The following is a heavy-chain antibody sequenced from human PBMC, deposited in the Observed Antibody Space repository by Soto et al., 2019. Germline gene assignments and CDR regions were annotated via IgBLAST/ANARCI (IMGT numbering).Heavy chain of an antibody. D-gene: IGHD3-3*01. CDR1: GLSFSSYA. CDR3: ARGAITSFGVVTRYYYGMDV. J-gene: IGHJ6*02. CDR2: ISYDGSNK. V-gene: IGHV3-30-3*01. Sequence: FLRLSGAVSGLSFSSYAILWVRQAPGKVLEWVAVISYDGSNKYYADSVKGRFTISRDNSKNTLYLQMNSLRAEDTAVYYCARGAITSFGVVTRYYYGMDVWGQGTTVTSP.